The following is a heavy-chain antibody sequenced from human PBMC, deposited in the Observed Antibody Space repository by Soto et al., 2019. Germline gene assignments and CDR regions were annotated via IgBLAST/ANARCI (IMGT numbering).Heavy chain of an antibody. Sequence: PSETLSLTCRVSGASVDTHDSYWTWIRQPPEKGLEWIGTVFHAGRSFYNPSLKSRVTISVHTSDNQIPLNLNSATTADTALYFCVRRYLDFWSDPLAYWYFDVWGRGTLVTVSS. J-gene: IGHJ2*01. CDR1: GASVDTHDSY. V-gene: IGHV4-39*01. D-gene: IGHD3-3*01. CDR3: VRRYLDFWSDPLAYWYFDV. CDR2: VFHAGRS.